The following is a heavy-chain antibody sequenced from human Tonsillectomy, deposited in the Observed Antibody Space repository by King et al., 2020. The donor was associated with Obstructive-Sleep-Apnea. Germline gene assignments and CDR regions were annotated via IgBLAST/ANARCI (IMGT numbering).Heavy chain of an antibody. J-gene: IGHJ4*02. CDR2: IYHSGST. CDR3: ASGNSTSPGY. Sequence: MQLQESGPGLVKPSGTLSLTCAVSGGSISSTNWWSWVRQPPGKGLEWIGEIYHSGSTNYNPSLKNRVTISIDKSENQFSLKLTSMTAADTAVYYCASGNSTSPGYWGQGPLVTVSS. CDR1: GGSISSTNW. V-gene: IGHV4-4*02. D-gene: IGHD2/OR15-2a*01.